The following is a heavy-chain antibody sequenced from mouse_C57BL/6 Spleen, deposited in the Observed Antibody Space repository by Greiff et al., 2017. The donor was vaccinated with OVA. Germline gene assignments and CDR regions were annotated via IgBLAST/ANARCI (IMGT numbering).Heavy chain of an antibody. D-gene: IGHD1-1*01. J-gene: IGHJ2*01. CDR3: AREGRFITTVVATYFDY. V-gene: IGHV3-6*01. CDR2: ISYDGSN. CDR1: GYSITSGYY. Sequence: EVQLQQSGPGLVKPSQSLSLTCSVTGYSITSGYYWNWIRQFPGNNLEWMGYISYDGSNNYNPSLKNRISITRDTSKNQFFLKLNSVTTEDTATYYCAREGRFITTVVATYFDYWGQGTTLTVSS.